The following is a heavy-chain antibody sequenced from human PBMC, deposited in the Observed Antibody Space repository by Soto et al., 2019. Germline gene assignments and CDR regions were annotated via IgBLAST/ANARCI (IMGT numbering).Heavy chain of an antibody. CDR1: GFTFGDYA. V-gene: IGHV3-49*03. CDR2: IRSKAYGGTT. D-gene: IGHD3-16*01. J-gene: IGHJ6*02. Sequence: PGGSLRLSCTASGFTFGDYAMSWFRQAPGKGLEWVGFIRSKAYGGTTEYAASVKGRFTISRDDSKSIAYLQMNSLKTEDTAVYYCTRWGPRRSEPRYYYYYGMDVWGQGTMVTVSS. CDR3: TRWGPRRSEPRYYYYYGMDV.